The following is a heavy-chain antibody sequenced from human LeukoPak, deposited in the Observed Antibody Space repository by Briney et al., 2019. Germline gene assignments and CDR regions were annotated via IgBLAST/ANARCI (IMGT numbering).Heavy chain of an antibody. CDR3: TDSSSWYRGYF. D-gene: IGHD6-13*01. CDR2: IRPKFEGGTA. V-gene: IGHV3-15*01. CDR1: GFTFSNAW. Sequence: GGSLRLSCTASGFTFSNAWMNWVRQPPGKGLEWVGRIRPKFEGGTADYAAPVKGRFTISRDDSKNTLFLQMNSLETEDTAVYYCTDSSSWYRGYFWGQGTLVTVSS. J-gene: IGHJ4*02.